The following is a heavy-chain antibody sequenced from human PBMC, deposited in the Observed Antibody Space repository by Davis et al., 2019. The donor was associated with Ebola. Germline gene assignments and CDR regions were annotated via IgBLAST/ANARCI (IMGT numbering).Heavy chain of an antibody. V-gene: IGHV1-2*02. J-gene: IGHJ1*01. Sequence: ASVKVSCKASGYTFTGYYMHWVRQAPGQGLEWMGWINPNSGGTNYAQKFQGRVTMTRDTSISTAYMELSRLRSDDTAVYYCARGFKSSAEYFQHWGQGTLVTVSS. CDR3: ARGFKSSAEYFQH. CDR2: INPNSGGT. CDR1: GYTFTGYY.